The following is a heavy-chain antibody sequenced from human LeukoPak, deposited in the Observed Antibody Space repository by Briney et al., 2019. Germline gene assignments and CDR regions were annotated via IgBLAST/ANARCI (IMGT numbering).Heavy chain of an antibody. CDR1: GFTFDDYG. J-gene: IGHJ3*02. CDR2: INWNGGST. Sequence: GGSLRLSCAASGFTFDDYGLSWVRQAPGKGLEWVSGINWNGGSTGYADSVKGRFTISRDNAKNSLYLQMNSLRAEDTAVYYCAGGFFTAFDIWGQGTMVTVSS. V-gene: IGHV3-20*04. CDR3: AGGFFTAFDI. D-gene: IGHD3-3*01.